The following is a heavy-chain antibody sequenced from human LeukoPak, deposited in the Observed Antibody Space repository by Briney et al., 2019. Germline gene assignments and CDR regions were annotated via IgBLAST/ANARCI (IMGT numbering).Heavy chain of an antibody. CDR2: INHSGST. CDR3: ARKNPTTAIDY. J-gene: IGHJ4*02. V-gene: IGHV4-34*01. CDR1: GGSFSGYY. D-gene: IGHD4-17*01. Sequence: SETLSLTCAVYGGSFSGYYWNWIRQPPGKGLEWIGEINHSGSTNYNPSLKSRVTISVDTSKNQFSLKLSSVTAADTAVYYCARKNPTTAIDYWGQGTLVTVSS.